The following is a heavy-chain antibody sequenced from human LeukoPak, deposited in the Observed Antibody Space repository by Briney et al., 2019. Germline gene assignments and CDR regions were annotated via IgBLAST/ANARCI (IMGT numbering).Heavy chain of an antibody. D-gene: IGHD4-17*01. V-gene: IGHV4-34*01. CDR3: ASYGDHFDY. CDR1: GGSFSGYY. CDR2: INHSGST. Sequence: SETLSLTCAVYGGSFSGYYWSWLRQPPWKGLEWIGEINHSGSTNYNPSLKSRVTISVDTSKNQFSLKLSSVTAADTAVYYCASYGDHFDYWGQGTLVTVSS. J-gene: IGHJ4*02.